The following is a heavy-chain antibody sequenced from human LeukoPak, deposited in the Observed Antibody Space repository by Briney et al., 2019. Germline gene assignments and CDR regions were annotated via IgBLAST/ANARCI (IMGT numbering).Heavy chain of an antibody. J-gene: IGHJ4*02. D-gene: IGHD3-22*01. CDR2: ISAYNGNT. V-gene: IGHV1-18*01. Sequence: ASVKVSCKASGYTFTSYGISWVRQAPGQGLEWMGWISAYNGNTNYAQKLQGRVTMTTGTSTSTAYMELRGLRSDDTAVYYCARNYYDSSGYYYVFRTGFDYWGQGTLVTVSS. CDR3: ARNYYDSSGYYYVFRTGFDY. CDR1: GYTFTSYG.